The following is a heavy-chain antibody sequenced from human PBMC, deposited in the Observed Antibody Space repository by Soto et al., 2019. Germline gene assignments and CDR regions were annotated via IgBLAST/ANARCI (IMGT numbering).Heavy chain of an antibody. CDR3: ARGGSYHYYYYYGMDV. CDR1: GFTFSSYW. J-gene: IGHJ6*02. D-gene: IGHD1-26*01. CDR2: INSDGSST. Sequence: AGGSLRLSCAASGFTFSSYWMHWVRQAPGKGLVWVSRINSDGSSTSYADSVKGRFTISRDNAKNTLYLQMNSLRAEDTAVYYCARGGSYHYYYYYGMDVWGQGTTVTVSS. V-gene: IGHV3-74*01.